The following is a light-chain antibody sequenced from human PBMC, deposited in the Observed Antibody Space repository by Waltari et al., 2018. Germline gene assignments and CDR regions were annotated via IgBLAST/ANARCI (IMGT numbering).Light chain of an antibody. CDR3: QQYYSTPLT. CDR1: QSVFDNSNNKNY. Sequence: DIVMTQSPDSLALSLGERATINCKFSQSVFDNSNNKNYLARYQHKPGQPPKLLIYWASTRESGVPDRVIGSGSGTDFTLSISCLQAEDVAVYFCQQYYSTPLTFGGGTRVEIK. CDR2: WAS. J-gene: IGKJ4*01. V-gene: IGKV4-1*01.